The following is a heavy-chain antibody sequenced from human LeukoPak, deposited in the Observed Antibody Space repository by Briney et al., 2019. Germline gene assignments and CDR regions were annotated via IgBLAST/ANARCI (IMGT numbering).Heavy chain of an antibody. J-gene: IGHJ4*02. CDR2: IRSKIYGGTA. Sequence: GGSLRLSCSASGFTFGDYAMTWVRQAPGKGLEWVGFIRSKIYGGTAEYAASVQGRFTISRDDSKGIAYLQMNSLKTEDTAVYYCTRDQTPYYWGQGTLVTVSS. CDR3: TRDQTPYY. CDR1: GFTFGDYA. V-gene: IGHV3-49*04.